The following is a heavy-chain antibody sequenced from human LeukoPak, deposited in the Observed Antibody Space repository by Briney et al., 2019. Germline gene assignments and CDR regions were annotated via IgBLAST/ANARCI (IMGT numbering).Heavy chain of an antibody. J-gene: IGHJ3*02. CDR2: MYPGDSDT. V-gene: IGHV5-51*03. CDR1: GYSFSTYW. Sequence: GETLKISCRGSGYSFSTYWVGWVRQIPGKGLEWMGIMYPGDSDTRYSPSFQGQYTISADKSISNAYLQWSSLQASDTAMYYCARRDGYNMGAFDIWGEGTMVTVSS. CDR3: ARRDGYNMGAFDI. D-gene: IGHD5-24*01.